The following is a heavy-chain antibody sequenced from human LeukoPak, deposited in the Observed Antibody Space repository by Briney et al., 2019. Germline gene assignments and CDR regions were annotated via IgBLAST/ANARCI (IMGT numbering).Heavy chain of an antibody. CDR3: ARDDYGGNSGHFDY. D-gene: IGHD4-23*01. V-gene: IGHV2-5*01. CDR1: WFSLSASGVG. J-gene: IGHJ4*02. CDR2: LYWNDDK. Sequence: ESGPTLVNPTQTLTLTCTFSWFSLSASGVGVGWIRQPPGKALEWLALLYWNDDKRYSPSLKSSLTITKDTSKNQVVLTMTNMDPVDTATYYCARDDYGGNSGHFDYWGQGTLVTVSS.